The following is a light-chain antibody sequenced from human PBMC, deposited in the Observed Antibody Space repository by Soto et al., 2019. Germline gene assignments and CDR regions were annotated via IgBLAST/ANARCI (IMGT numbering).Light chain of an antibody. Sequence: EIVLTQSPGTLSLSPGERATLSCRASQSVSRSLAWYQKKPGQAPRLLIYGASSRATAIPDRFSGGGSGTDFTLTIRRLEPEDFAVYYCQQYGTSPPITFGQGTRLEMK. CDR3: QQYGTSPPIT. CDR1: QSVSRS. CDR2: GAS. V-gene: IGKV3-20*01. J-gene: IGKJ5*01.